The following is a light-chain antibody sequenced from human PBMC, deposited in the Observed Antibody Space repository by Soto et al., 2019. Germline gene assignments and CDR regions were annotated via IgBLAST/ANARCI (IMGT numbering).Light chain of an antibody. CDR2: GAS. V-gene: IGKV3-20*01. J-gene: IGKJ3*01. CDR3: HRYVSSPRVT. Sequence: EIVLTQSPGTLSLSPGERATLSCRASQSVSSSYLAWYQQKPGQAPRLLIYGASSRATGIPDRFRVSGSGTDFTLTISRLEPEDFAVYYCHRYVSSPRVTFGPGTKGDIK. CDR1: QSVSSSY.